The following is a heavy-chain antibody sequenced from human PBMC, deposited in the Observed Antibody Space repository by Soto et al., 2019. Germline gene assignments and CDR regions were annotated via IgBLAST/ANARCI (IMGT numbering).Heavy chain of an antibody. CDR2: ISGSGGST. CDR1: GFTFRSCA. CDR3: AKPILVFPNFDY. J-gene: IGHJ4*02. Sequence: GGSLRLSCVASGFTFRSCAMNWVRQAPGKGLEWVSAISGSGGSTYYADSVKGRFTISRDNSKNTLYLQMNSLRAEDTAVYYCAKPILVFPNFDYWGQGTLVTVSS. V-gene: IGHV3-23*01. D-gene: IGHD3-10*02.